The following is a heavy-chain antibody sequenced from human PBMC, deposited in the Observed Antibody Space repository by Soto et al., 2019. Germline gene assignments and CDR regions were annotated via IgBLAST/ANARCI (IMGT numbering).Heavy chain of an antibody. J-gene: IGHJ4*02. Sequence: ASVKVSCKVSGYTLTELSMHWVRQAPGKGLEWMGGFDPEDGETIYAQKFQGRVTMTEDTSTDTAYMELSSLRSEDTAVYYCALDYYDSSGYYDWGQGTLVTVSS. D-gene: IGHD3-22*01. CDR1: GYTLTELS. CDR2: FDPEDGET. CDR3: ALDYYDSSGYYD. V-gene: IGHV1-24*01.